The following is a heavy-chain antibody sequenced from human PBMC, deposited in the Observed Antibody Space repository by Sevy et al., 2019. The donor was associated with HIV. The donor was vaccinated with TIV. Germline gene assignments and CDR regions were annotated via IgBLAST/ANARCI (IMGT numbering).Heavy chain of an antibody. CDR2: ISWNSNSI. CDR3: AKATDPDYDFWSGIDHYYYAMDV. CDR1: GFTFDDYA. Sequence: GGSLRLSCAASGFTFDDYAMHWVRQVPGKGLEWVSGISWNSNSIGYSDSVKGRVTISRDNAKKSLYLQMNSLRTEDSALYYCAKATDPDYDFWSGIDHYYYAMDVWGHGTTVTVSS. D-gene: IGHD3-3*01. V-gene: IGHV3-9*01. J-gene: IGHJ6*02.